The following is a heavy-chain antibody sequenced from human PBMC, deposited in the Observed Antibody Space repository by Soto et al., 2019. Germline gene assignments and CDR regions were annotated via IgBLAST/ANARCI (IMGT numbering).Heavy chain of an antibody. CDR3: AREWGDCGDGICYLPFFDY. Sequence: QVQLQESGPGLFKPSETLSLTCTVSGDSINSDYYYWSWIRQPPGKGLEWIGYIANSGKRYYSPSLKSRVAMSIDTSKHQFSLKLSSVTDADTAVYHCAREWGDCGDGICYLPFFDYWGQGTLVTVS. D-gene: IGHD2-21*01. J-gene: IGHJ4*02. CDR2: IANSGKR. CDR1: GDSINSDYYY. V-gene: IGHV4-30-4*01.